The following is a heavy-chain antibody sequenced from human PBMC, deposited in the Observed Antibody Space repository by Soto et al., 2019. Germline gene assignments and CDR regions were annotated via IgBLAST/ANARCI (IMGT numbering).Heavy chain of an antibody. CDR3: ESWLEREHAYDI. Sequence: DVQLVASGGGLIQPGGSLRLSCAALGLTVRGKKYITWVRQAPGKGLEWVSALYDVDGTYYADSAKGRFTISRDNSNNIIYLQMKSLGPDDTAVYYCESWLEREHAYDIWGLGTMVTVSS. CDR1: GLTVRGKKY. CDR2: LYDVDGT. J-gene: IGHJ3*02. V-gene: IGHV3-53*01. D-gene: IGHD1-1*01.